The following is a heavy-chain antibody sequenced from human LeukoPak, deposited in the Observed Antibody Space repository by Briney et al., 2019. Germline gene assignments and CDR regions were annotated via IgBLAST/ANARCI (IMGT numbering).Heavy chain of an antibody. V-gene: IGHV4-39*01. D-gene: IGHD1-26*01. CDR3: ARYRGSYWVRGTFDY. J-gene: IGHJ4*02. CDR1: GGSISSNNYY. CDR2: MYYSGNT. Sequence: SETLSLTCTVSGGSISSNNYYWGWIRQPPGMGLEWIGTMYYSGNTYYNPSLMSRITISIDTSKNQFSLKLSSVTAADTAVYYCARYRGSYWVRGTFDYWGQGTLVTVSS.